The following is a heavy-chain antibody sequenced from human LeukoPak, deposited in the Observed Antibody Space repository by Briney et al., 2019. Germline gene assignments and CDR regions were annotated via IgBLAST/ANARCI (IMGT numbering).Heavy chain of an antibody. V-gene: IGHV4-34*01. J-gene: IGHJ5*02. D-gene: IGHD3-22*01. Sequence: SETLSLTCAVYGGSFSGYYWSWIRQPPGKGLEWIGEINHSGSTNYNPSLKSRVTISVDTSKNQFSLKLSSVTAADTAVYYCAREITMIVVGSGNGYWFDPWGQGTLVTVSS. CDR2: INHSGST. CDR3: AREITMIVVGSGNGYWFDP. CDR1: GGSFSGYY.